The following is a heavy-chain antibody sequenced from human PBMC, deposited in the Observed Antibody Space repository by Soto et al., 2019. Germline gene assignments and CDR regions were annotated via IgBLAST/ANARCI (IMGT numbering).Heavy chain of an antibody. J-gene: IGHJ6*02. CDR3: ARDLXQRLEPTGGDYYYGMDV. Sequence: PGGSLRLSCAASGFTFSGYDMHWVRQATGKGLERVSAIGTAGDTYYPGSVKGRFTISRENAKNSLYLQMNSLRAGDTAVYYCARDLXQRLEPTGGDYYYGMDVWGPGTTVTVSS. CDR2: IGTAGDT. D-gene: IGHD1-1*01. V-gene: IGHV3-13*01. CDR1: GFTFSGYD.